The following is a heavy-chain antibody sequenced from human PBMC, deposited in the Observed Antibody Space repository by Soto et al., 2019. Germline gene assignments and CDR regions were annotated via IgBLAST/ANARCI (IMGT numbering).Heavy chain of an antibody. V-gene: IGHV3-21*01. CDR2: ISSSSSYI. CDR3: ARDQRLYFYDSSGYYGLFDY. CDR1: GFTFSSYS. D-gene: IGHD3-22*01. J-gene: IGHJ4*02. Sequence: PGGSLRLSCAASGFTFSSYSMNWVRQAPGKGLEWVSSISSSSSYIYYADSVKGRFTISRDNAKNSLYLQMNSLRAEDTAVYYCARDQRLYFYDSSGYYGLFDYRGQGTLVTVSS.